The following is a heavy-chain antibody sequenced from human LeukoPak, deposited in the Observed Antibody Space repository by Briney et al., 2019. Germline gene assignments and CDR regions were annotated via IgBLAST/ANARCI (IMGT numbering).Heavy chain of an antibody. D-gene: IGHD3-22*01. Sequence: SETLSLTCTVSGGSISSYYWSWIRQPPGKGLEWIGYIYTSGSTNYNPSLKSRVTISVDTSKNQFSLKLSSVTAADTAVYYCARAIEAYYYDSSGYYFDYWGQGTLVTVSS. J-gene: IGHJ4*02. CDR3: ARAIEAYYYDSSGYYFDY. V-gene: IGHV4-4*09. CDR2: IYTSGST. CDR1: GGSISSYY.